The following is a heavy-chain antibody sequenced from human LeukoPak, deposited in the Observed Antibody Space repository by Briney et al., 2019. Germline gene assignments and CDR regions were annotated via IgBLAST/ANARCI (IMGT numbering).Heavy chain of an antibody. J-gene: IGHJ4*02. CDR1: GGSISSGGYY. CDR3: ARTYYYDSSGYYYEGFDY. Sequence: SQTLSLTCTVSGGSISSGGYYWSWIRQHPGKGLEWIGYIYYSGSTYYNPSLKSRVTISVDTSKNQFSLKLSSVTAADTAVYYCARTYYYDSSGYYYEGFDYWGQGTLVIVSS. D-gene: IGHD3-22*01. V-gene: IGHV4-31*03. CDR2: IYYSGST.